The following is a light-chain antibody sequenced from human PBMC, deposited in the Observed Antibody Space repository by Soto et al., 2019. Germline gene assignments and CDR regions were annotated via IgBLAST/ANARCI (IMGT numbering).Light chain of an antibody. CDR1: SSDVGAYNW. CDR2: DVT. CDR3: CSYAGSYTLV. J-gene: IGLJ3*02. V-gene: IGLV2-11*01. Sequence: QSALTQPRSVSGSPGQSVTISCAGTSSDVGAYNWVSWYQQHPVKVPKLIIYDVTRRPSGVPDRFSGSKSGNTASLTISGLQADDEADYYCCSYAGSYTLVFGGGTKVTVL.